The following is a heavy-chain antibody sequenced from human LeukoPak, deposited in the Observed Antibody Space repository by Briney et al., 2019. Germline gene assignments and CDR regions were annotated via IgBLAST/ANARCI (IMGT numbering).Heavy chain of an antibody. D-gene: IGHD5-12*01. CDR1: GGSITSYY. CDR3: ARDPRLYSGYDLAVDY. V-gene: IGHV4-59*01. J-gene: IGHJ4*02. Sequence: SETLSLTCTVSGGSITSYYWSWIRQPPGKGLEWIGYFYYSGSPNYNPSLKSRVTISVDTSKNQFSLKLFSVTAADTAVYYCARDPRLYSGYDLAVDYWGQGTLVTVSS. CDR2: FYYSGSP.